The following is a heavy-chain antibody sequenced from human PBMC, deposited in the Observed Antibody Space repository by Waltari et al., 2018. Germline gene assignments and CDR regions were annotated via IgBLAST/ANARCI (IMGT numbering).Heavy chain of an antibody. D-gene: IGHD3-16*01. J-gene: IGHJ4*02. CDR3: ASEEEGVDY. CDR1: GGTFSRSA. V-gene: IGHV1-69*01. Sequence: QMQLVQSVAEVTKPGSSVKFSCKASGGTFSRSAIRWVRQAPGQGLEWMGGIIPSFGTANYAQKFQGRVTITADESTSTAYMELSSLRAEDTAVYYCASEEEGVDYWGQGTLVTVSS. CDR2: IIPSFGTA.